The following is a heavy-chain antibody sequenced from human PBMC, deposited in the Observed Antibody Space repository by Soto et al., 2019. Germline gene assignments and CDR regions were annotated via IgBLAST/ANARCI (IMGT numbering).Heavy chain of an antibody. CDR3: ARVARSGPYYYYGMDV. V-gene: IGHV4-31*03. Sequence: TLSLTCTVSGGSISSGGYYWSWIRQHPGKGLEWIGYIYYSGSTYYNPSLKSRVTISVDTSKNQFSLKLSSVTAADTAVYYCARVARSGPYYYYGMDVWGQGTTVTVSS. CDR2: IYYSGST. D-gene: IGHD3-3*01. J-gene: IGHJ6*02. CDR1: GGSISSGGYY.